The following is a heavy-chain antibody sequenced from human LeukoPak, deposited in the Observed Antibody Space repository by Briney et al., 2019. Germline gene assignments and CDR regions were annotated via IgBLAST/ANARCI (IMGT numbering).Heavy chain of an antibody. CDR1: GFTFSSYS. V-gene: IGHV3-48*01. CDR2: ISSSSSTI. CDR3: TRDRYSSSSPYFDY. Sequence: PGGSLRLSCAASGFTFSSYSMNWVRQAPGMGLEWVSYISSSSSTIYYADSVKGRFTISRDNAKNSLYLQMNSLRAEDTAVYYCTRDRYSSSSPYFDYWGQGTLVTVSS. D-gene: IGHD6-6*01. J-gene: IGHJ4*02.